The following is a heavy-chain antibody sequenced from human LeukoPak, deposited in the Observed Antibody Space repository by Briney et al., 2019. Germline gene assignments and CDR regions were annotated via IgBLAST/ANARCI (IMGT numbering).Heavy chain of an antibody. J-gene: IGHJ3*02. Sequence: GGSLRLSCAASGFTFSNYAMHWVRQAPGKGLEWVAFIRYDGSNKYYADSVKGRFTISRDNSKNTLYLQMKSLRAEDTAVYYCARPRITLIVDDAFDIWGQGTMVTVSS. CDR3: ARPRITLIVDDAFDI. CDR1: GFTFSNYA. CDR2: IRYDGSNK. V-gene: IGHV3-30*02. D-gene: IGHD3-22*01.